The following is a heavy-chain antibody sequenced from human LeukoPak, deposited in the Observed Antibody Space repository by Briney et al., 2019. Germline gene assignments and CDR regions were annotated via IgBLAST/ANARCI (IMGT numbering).Heavy chain of an antibody. CDR3: ARGVSRGRRYYYYMDV. CDR1: GYTFTSYD. D-gene: IGHD2-2*01. CDR2: MNPNSGNT. J-gene: IGHJ6*03. V-gene: IGHV1-8*01. Sequence: ASVKVSCTASGYTFTSYDINRVRQATGQGLEWMGWMNPNSGNTGYAQKFQGRVTMTRNTSISTAYMELSSLRSEDTAVYYCARGVSRGRRYYYYMDVWGKGTTVTVSS.